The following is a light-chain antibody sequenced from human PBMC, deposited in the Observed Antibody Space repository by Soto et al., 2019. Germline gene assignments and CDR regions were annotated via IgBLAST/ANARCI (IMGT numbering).Light chain of an antibody. CDR1: SSNIGAGYD. CDR3: QSYDSSLSGAV. J-gene: IGLJ2*01. CDR2: GNT. Sequence: QSVLTQPPSVSGAPGQRVTISCTGSSSNIGAGYDVHWYQHLPGTAPKVLIYGNTNRPSGVPDRFSGSKSGTSASLAITGLQAEDEADYYFQSYDSSLSGAVFGGGTKLTVL. V-gene: IGLV1-40*01.